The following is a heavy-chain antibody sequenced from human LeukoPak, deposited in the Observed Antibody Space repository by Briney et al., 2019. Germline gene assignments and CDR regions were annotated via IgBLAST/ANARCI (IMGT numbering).Heavy chain of an antibody. J-gene: IGHJ4*02. V-gene: IGHV4-34*01. Sequence: LRLSCAASGFTFSSYAMHWVRQPPGKGLEWIGEINHSGSTNYNPSLKSRVTISVDTSKNQFSLKLSSVTAADTAVYYCARGHPRITIFGVVIRHNYFDYWGQGTLVTVSS. CDR3: ARGHPRITIFGVVIRHNYFDY. CDR1: GFTFSSYA. D-gene: IGHD3-3*01. CDR2: INHSGST.